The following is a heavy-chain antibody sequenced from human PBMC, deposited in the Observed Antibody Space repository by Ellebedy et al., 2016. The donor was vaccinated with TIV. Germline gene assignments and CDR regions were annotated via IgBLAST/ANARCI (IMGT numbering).Heavy chain of an antibody. V-gene: IGHV3-23*01. Sequence: GESLKISCAASGFTFSSYAMSWVRQAPGKGLEWVSTISSTGSRTYYADSVEGRFIISRDNSKNTLYLQMNSLRAEDTAVYYCARPHQHYGDYGYDAFDIWGQGTMVTVSS. CDR2: ISSTGSRT. CDR3: ARPHQHYGDYGYDAFDI. CDR1: GFTFSSYA. D-gene: IGHD4-17*01. J-gene: IGHJ3*02.